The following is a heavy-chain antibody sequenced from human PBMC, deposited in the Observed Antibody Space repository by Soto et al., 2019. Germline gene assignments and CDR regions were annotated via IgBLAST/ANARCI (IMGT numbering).Heavy chain of an antibody. D-gene: IGHD6-6*01. J-gene: IGHJ3*02. CDR3: ARTSIAARDAFDI. CDR1: GGTFSSYT. CDR2: IIPILGIA. Sequence: QVQLVQSGAEVKKPGSSVNVSCKASGGTFSSYTISWVRQAPGQGLEWMGRIIPILGIANYAQKFQGRVTITADKSTSTAYMESSSLRSEDTAVYYCARTSIAARDAFDIWGQGTMVTVSS. V-gene: IGHV1-69*02.